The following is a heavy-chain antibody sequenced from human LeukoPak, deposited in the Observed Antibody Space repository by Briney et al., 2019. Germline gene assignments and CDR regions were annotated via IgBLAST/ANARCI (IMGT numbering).Heavy chain of an antibody. V-gene: IGHV3-66*01. CDR2: IYSGGST. CDR3: AGAYGYNYFDY. Sequence: LSGGSLILSCAASGFTVSSNYMSCVRQAPEKGLEWVSIIYSGGSTYYADSVKGRFTISRDNSKNTLYLQMNSLRAEDTAVYYCAGAYGYNYFDYWGQGTLVTVSS. CDR1: GFTVSSNY. J-gene: IGHJ4*02. D-gene: IGHD4-17*01.